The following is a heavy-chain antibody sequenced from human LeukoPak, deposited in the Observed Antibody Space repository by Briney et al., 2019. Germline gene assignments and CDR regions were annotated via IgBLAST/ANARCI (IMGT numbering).Heavy chain of an antibody. CDR1: GYTFTCYD. Sequence: ASVKVSCKASGYTFTCYDIDWVRQAPGQGLEWMGRINPNSGGTNYAQKFQGRVTMTRDTPISTAYMGLSRLRSDDTAVYYCASNTYCSSTSCSAGDFDYWGQGTLVTVSS. CDR2: INPNSGGT. V-gene: IGHV1-2*06. CDR3: ASNTYCSSTSCSAGDFDY. D-gene: IGHD2-2*01. J-gene: IGHJ4*02.